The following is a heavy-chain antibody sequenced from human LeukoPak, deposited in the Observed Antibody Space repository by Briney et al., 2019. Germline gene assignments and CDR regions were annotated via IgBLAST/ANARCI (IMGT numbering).Heavy chain of an antibody. CDR2: IWYDGSNK. V-gene: IGHV3-33*01. D-gene: IGHD3-3*01. J-gene: IGHJ6*03. CDR3: ARDHYDFWSYAAAPYYYYYMDV. Sequence: GRSLRLSCAASGFTFSSYGMHWVRQAPGKGLEWVAVIWYDGSNKYYADSVKGRFTISRDNSKNTLYLQMNSLRAEDTAVYYCARDHYDFWSYAAAPYYYYYMDVWGKGTTVTVSS. CDR1: GFTFSSYG.